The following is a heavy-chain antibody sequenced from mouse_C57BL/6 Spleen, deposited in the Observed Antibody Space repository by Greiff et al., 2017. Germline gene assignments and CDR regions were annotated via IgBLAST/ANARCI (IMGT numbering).Heavy chain of an antibody. J-gene: IGHJ1*03. CDR2: IYPGSGNT. D-gene: IGHD2-3*01. CDR3: ARCPDGYYGIIDV. V-gene: IGHV1-66*01. Sequence: QVQLKESGPELVKPGASVKISCKASGYSFTSYYIHWVKQRPGQGLEWIGWIYPGSGNTKYNEKFKGKATLTADTSSSTAYMQLSSLTSEDSAVYYCARCPDGYYGIIDVWGTGTTVTVSS. CDR1: GYSFTSYY.